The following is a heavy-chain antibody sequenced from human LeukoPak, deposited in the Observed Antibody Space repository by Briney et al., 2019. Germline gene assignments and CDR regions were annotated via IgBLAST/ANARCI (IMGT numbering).Heavy chain of an antibody. CDR3: ARSRPEVVPAATGGALDY. CDR1: GFTFSSYS. CDR2: ISSSSSTI. J-gene: IGHJ4*02. Sequence: GGSLRLSCAASGFTFSSYSMNWVRQAPGKGLEWVSYISSSSSTIYYADSVKGRFTISRDNAKNSLYLQMNSLRAEDTAVYYCARSRPEVVPAATGGALDYWGQGTLVTVSS. D-gene: IGHD2-2*01. V-gene: IGHV3-48*01.